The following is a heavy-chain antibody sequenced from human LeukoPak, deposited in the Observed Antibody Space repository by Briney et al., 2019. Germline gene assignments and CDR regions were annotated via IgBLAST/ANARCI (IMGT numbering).Heavy chain of an antibody. Sequence: SQTLSLTCAISGDSVSGNSTAYNWIRQSPSRGLEWLGRTYYRSKWYNDYAVSVKSRITFNPDTSKNQLSLHPNSVTPEDTAVYYCARGGQGDGYSADEAFDFWGQGTMVTVSS. V-gene: IGHV6-1*01. CDR2: TYYRSKWYN. J-gene: IGHJ3*01. CDR1: GDSVSGNSTA. D-gene: IGHD5-24*01. CDR3: ARGGQGDGYSADEAFDF.